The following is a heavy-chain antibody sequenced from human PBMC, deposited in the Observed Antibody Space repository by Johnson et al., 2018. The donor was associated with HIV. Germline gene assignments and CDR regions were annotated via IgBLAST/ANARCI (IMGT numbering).Heavy chain of an antibody. V-gene: IGHV3-30-3*01. Sequence: QVQLVESGGGVVQPGRSLRLSCAASGFTFSSYAMHWVRQAPGKGLEWVAVISYDGSNKYYADSVKGRFTISRDNSKNTLDLEMNRLRAEDTAVYYCARDRSPRWRCSSTSCSSDAFDIWGQGTMVTVSS. CDR3: ARDRSPRWRCSSTSCSSDAFDI. CDR2: ISYDGSNK. J-gene: IGHJ3*02. CDR1: GFTFSSYA. D-gene: IGHD2-2*01.